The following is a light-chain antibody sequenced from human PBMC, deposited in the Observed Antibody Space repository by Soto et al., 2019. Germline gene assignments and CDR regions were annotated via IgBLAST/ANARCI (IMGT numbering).Light chain of an antibody. V-gene: IGKV3-15*01. CDR3: QQYNNWPIT. CDR1: QSIDIN. J-gene: IGKJ5*01. Sequence: EIGMTQSPATVSWSPGERATLSVMASQSIDINLVWYQQKPGQSPRLLIFRASTRASGIPARFSGSGSGTEFTLTISSLQSEDFAVYYCQQYNNWPITFGQGTRLEIK. CDR2: RAS.